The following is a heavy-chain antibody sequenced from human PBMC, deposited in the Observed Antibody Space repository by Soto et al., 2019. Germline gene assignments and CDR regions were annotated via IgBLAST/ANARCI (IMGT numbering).Heavy chain of an antibody. D-gene: IGHD3-22*01. CDR1: GGSISSGDYY. V-gene: IGHV4-30-4*01. CDR2: IYYSGST. J-gene: IGHJ4*02. CDR3: ARIYYDSSGYYREFDY. Sequence: KTSETLSLTCTVSGGSISSGDYYWSWIRQPPGKGLEWIGYIYYSGSTYYNPSLKSRVTISVDTSKNQFSLKLSSVTAADTAVYHCARIYYDSSGYYREFDYWGQGTLVTVSS.